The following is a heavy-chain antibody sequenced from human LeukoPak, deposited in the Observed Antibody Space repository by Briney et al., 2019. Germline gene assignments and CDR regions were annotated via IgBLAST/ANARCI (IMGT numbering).Heavy chain of an antibody. J-gene: IGHJ4*02. Sequence: PSETLSLTCSVSGGSISSDDYCWNWIRQPPGKGLECIGHIYYSGSTYYNPSLRSRVTISVDTSKNQFSLKLSSVTAADTAVYYCARGRGVPYYYDSSGYYPADYWGQGTLVTVSS. D-gene: IGHD3-22*01. V-gene: IGHV4-30-4*08. CDR1: GGSISSDDYC. CDR2: IYYSGST. CDR3: ARGRGVPYYYDSSGYYPADY.